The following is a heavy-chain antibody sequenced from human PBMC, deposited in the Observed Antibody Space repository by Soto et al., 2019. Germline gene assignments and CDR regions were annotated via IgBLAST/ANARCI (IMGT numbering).Heavy chain of an antibody. Sequence: GGSLRLSCAASGFTFRSYSMNWVRQAPGKGLEWVSYISSSGGNVYYADSVKGRFTISRDNSKNSLYLQMNSLRDEDTGVYYGASVEYYYDASGYRDYWGQGTLVTVSS. CDR1: GFTFRSYS. CDR3: ASVEYYYDASGYRDY. J-gene: IGHJ4*02. CDR2: ISSSGGNV. D-gene: IGHD3-22*01. V-gene: IGHV3-48*02.